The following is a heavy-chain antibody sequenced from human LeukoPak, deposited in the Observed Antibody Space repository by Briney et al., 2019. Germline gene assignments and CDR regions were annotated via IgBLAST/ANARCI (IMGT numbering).Heavy chain of an antibody. CDR1: GASITGHY. J-gene: IGHJ3*02. V-gene: IGHV4-59*11. Sequence: PSETLSLTCTVSGASITGHYLTWIRQPPGNGLEWVGYISHIGSTNYNPSLKSRVIISVDTSKNQFSLKLTSVTAADTAVYYCARDRISINALDMWGQGTMVTVSS. CDR2: ISHIGST. D-gene: IGHD1-14*01. CDR3: ARDRISINALDM.